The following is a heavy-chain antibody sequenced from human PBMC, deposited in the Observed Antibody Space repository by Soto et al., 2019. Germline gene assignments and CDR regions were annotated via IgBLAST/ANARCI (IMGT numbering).Heavy chain of an antibody. Sequence: QLQLQESGPGLVKPSETLSLTCTVSGDSISDNSHYWGWIRQPPGKGLEWIGSLYYTGSTYYNPSLKSRLTISVDTSKSQFSLKLTSVTAADTAVYYCARLLDPWGQGTLVTVSS. CDR2: LYYTGST. J-gene: IGHJ5*02. CDR3: ARLLDP. V-gene: IGHV4-39*01. CDR1: GDSISDNSHY.